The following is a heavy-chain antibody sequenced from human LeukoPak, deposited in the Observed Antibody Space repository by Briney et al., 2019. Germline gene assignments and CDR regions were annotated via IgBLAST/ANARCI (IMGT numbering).Heavy chain of an antibody. CDR3: AKASITMIVVVETEDDAFDI. D-gene: IGHD3-22*01. V-gene: IGHV3-21*04. Sequence: GGSLRLSCAASGFTFSSYSMNWVRQAPGKGLEWVSSISSSSSYIYYADSVKGRFTISRDNAKNSLYLQMNSLRAEDTAVYYCAKASITMIVVVETEDDAFDIWGQGTMVTVSS. J-gene: IGHJ3*02. CDR1: GFTFSSYS. CDR2: ISSSSSYI.